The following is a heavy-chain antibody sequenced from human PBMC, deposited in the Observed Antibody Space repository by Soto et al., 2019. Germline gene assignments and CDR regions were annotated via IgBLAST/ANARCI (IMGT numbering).Heavy chain of an antibody. Sequence: PSETLSLTCTVSGGSISSGDYYWSWIRQPPGKGLEWIGYIYYSGSTYYNTSLKSRVTISVDTSKNQFSLKLSSVTAADTAVYYCARDGGLVDYYGSGTDDYYYGMDVWGQGTTVTVSS. D-gene: IGHD3-10*01. J-gene: IGHJ6*02. CDR1: GGSISSGDYY. CDR2: IYYSGST. V-gene: IGHV4-30-4*01. CDR3: ARDGGLVDYYGSGTDDYYYGMDV.